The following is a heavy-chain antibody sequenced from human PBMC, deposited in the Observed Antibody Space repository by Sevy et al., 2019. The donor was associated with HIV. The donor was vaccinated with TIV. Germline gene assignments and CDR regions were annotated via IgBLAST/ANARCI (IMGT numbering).Heavy chain of an antibody. CDR2: IFSGGNT. Sequence: GGSLRLSCAASGFTVSGNYMSWVRQAPGKGLEWVSGIFSGGNTHFADSVKGRFTISRDNSKNTLSLQMNSLGAEDMAVYYCARAVEDYSDSSAWDWYFDLWGRGTLVTVSS. CDR3: ARAVEDYSDSSAWDWYFDL. CDR1: GFTVSGNY. J-gene: IGHJ2*01. V-gene: IGHV3-66*01. D-gene: IGHD3-22*01.